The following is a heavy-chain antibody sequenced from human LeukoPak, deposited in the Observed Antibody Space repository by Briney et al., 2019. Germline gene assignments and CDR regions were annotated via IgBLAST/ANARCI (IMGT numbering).Heavy chain of an antibody. CDR3: ARIRY. CDR1: GFTFSTYW. J-gene: IGHJ3*01. CDR2: ISSDGSIT. Sequence: GGSLRLSCAASGFTFSTYWMHWVRHAPGKGLVWVSRISSDGSITSYADSVKGRFTISRDNAKNTLYLQMNSLRAEDTAVYYCARIRYWGQGTMVTVSS. D-gene: IGHD3-16*02. V-gene: IGHV3-74*01.